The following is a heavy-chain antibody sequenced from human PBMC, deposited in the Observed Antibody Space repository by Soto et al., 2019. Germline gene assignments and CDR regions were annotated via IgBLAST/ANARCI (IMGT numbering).Heavy chain of an antibody. CDR2: ISGSGSST. Sequence: GGSLRLSCAASGFIFSNYAMSWVRQAPGKGLEWVSFISGSGSSTYYADSVKGRFTISRVNSKNTLYLQMNSLRAEDAAVYYCVREASSSGLHLDHWGRGTLVTVSS. D-gene: IGHD6-6*01. J-gene: IGHJ4*02. CDR1: GFIFSNYA. CDR3: VREASSSGLHLDH. V-gene: IGHV3-23*01.